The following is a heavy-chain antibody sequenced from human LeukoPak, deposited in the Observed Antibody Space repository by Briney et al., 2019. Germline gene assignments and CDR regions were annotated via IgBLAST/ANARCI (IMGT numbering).Heavy chain of an antibody. CDR1: GGSISSSSYY. CDR2: IYYSGST. D-gene: IGHD3-3*01. V-gene: IGHV4-39*01. Sequence: PSETLSLTCTVSGGSISSSSYYWGWIRQPQGKGMEWIGSIYYSGSTYYNPSLKSRVTISVDTSKNQFSLKLSSVTAADTAVYYCATKEVLRFLEWSWGYFDYWGQGTLVTVSS. CDR3: ATKEVLRFLEWSWGYFDY. J-gene: IGHJ4*02.